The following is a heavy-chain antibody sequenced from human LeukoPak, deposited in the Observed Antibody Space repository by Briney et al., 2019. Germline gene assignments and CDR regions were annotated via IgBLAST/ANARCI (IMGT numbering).Heavy chain of an antibody. J-gene: IGHJ6*03. V-gene: IGHV3-23*01. Sequence: GGSLRLSCAASGFTFSSYGMNWVRQAPGKGLEWVSGISGSGGTTYYADSVKGRFTISRDNSKNSLSLQVSSLRAEDTAVYYCASHIGYWNYEGYYMDVWGKGTTVTVSS. CDR2: ISGSGGTT. CDR1: GFTFSSYG. D-gene: IGHD1-7*01. CDR3: ASHIGYWNYEGYYMDV.